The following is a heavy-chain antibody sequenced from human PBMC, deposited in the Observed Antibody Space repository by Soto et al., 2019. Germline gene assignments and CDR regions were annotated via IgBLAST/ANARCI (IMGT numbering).Heavy chain of an antibody. J-gene: IGHJ4*01. V-gene: IGHV5-51*01. Sequence: GESLKISCKTSGYSFTNYWIGWVRQMPGKGLEWMGIIYPGDSNTRYSPSFQGQVTISADKSISTAYLQWSSLKASDTAMYYCARQGSSFFLYYFDYCGQGTLVTVSS. D-gene: IGHD6-6*01. CDR3: ARQGSSFFLYYFDY. CDR2: IYPGDSNT. CDR1: GYSFTNYW.